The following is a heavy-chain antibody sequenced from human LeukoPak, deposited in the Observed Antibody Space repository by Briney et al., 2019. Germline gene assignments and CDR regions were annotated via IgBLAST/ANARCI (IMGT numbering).Heavy chain of an antibody. D-gene: IGHD5-18*01. J-gene: IGHJ4*02. CDR3: AREQPNAYYFDY. Sequence: ASVKVSCKASGGTFSSYAISWVRQAPGQGLEWMGIINPSGGSTRYAQKFQGRVTMTRDMSTSTVYMELSSLRSEDTAVYYCAREQPNAYYFDYWGQGTLVTVSS. V-gene: IGHV1-46*01. CDR1: GGTFSSYA. CDR2: INPSGGST.